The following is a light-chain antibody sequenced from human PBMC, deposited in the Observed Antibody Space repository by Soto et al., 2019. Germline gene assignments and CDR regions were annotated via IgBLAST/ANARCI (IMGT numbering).Light chain of an antibody. CDR3: QQYFSYPYT. Sequence: AIRMTQSPSSFSASTGDRVTITCRASQGISSYLAWYQQKPGKAPNLLIYAAATLQRRAPSRFSGSGSGTDFTLTISRLQSEDFATYYCQQYFSYPYTFGQGTKLEI. CDR1: QGISSY. CDR2: AAA. J-gene: IGKJ2*01. V-gene: IGKV1-8*01.